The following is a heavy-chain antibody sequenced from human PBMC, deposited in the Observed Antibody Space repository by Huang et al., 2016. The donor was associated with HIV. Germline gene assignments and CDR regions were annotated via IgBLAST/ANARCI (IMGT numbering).Heavy chain of an antibody. CDR1: GYTFTGYY. CDR2: INPNSGGT. J-gene: IGHJ4*02. Sequence: QVQLVQSGAEVKKPGASVKVSCKASGYTFTGYYMHWVRQAPGQGLEWMGWINPNSGGTDYAQKCQGRVTMTRDTSITTAYMELSRLRSDDTAVYYCARGPYYDSSGYARGLGYWGQGTLVTVSS. V-gene: IGHV1-2*02. D-gene: IGHD3-22*01. CDR3: ARGPYYDSSGYARGLGY.